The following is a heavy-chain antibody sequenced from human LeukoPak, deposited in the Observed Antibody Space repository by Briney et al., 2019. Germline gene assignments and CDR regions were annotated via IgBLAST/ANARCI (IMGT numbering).Heavy chain of an antibody. V-gene: IGHV3-21*01. CDR3: ARGKVTTTGFLYY. D-gene: IGHD4-17*01. CDR2: ISSSSSYI. J-gene: IGHJ4*02. CDR1: GFTFSSYS. Sequence: GGSLRLSCAASGFTFSSYSMNWVRQAPGKGLEWVSSISSSSSYIYYADSVKGRSTISRDNAKNSLCLQMNSLRAEDTAVYYCARGKVTTTGFLYYWGQGTLVTVSS.